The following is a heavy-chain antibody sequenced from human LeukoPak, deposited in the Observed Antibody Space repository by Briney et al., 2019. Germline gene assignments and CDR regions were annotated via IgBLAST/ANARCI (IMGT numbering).Heavy chain of an antibody. CDR2: IYYSGST. Sequence: SETLSLTRTVSGGSVSSSIYYWGWIRQPPGKGLEWIGSIYYSGSTSYNPSLKSRVTISVDTSKNQFSLKLTSVTAADTAVYYCASRNDILTGYVFDFWGQGTLVTVSS. CDR3: ASRNDILTGYVFDF. D-gene: IGHD3-9*01. CDR1: GGSVSSSIYY. J-gene: IGHJ4*02. V-gene: IGHV4-39*01.